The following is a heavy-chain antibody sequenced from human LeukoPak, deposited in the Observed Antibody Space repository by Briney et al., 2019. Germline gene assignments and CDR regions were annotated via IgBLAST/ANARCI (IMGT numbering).Heavy chain of an antibody. D-gene: IGHD3-10*01. CDR3: ARVPYYYGSGTEYWYFDL. J-gene: IGHJ2*01. Sequence: SETLSLTCTVYVGPVSSGSYYWSRIRQPPGKGLEWIGYIYYSGSTNYNPSLKSRVTMSVDKSKNQFSLKLSSVTAADTAVYYCARVPYYYGSGTEYWYFDLWGRGTLVTVSS. CDR1: VGPVSSGSYY. V-gene: IGHV4-61*01. CDR2: IYYSGST.